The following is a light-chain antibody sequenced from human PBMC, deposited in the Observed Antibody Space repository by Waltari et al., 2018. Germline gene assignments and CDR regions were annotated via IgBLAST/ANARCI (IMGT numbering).Light chain of an antibody. J-gene: IGKJ4*01. CDR3: QQYYSTPLT. CDR2: HAS. Sequence: MTQSPDTLSMSAGESVTLSCRASRHIGGSLAWYQQKAGQAPRLLFYHASTRATGVADRFSAAGSGTDFTLTISSLQAEDVAVYYCQQYYSTPLTFGGGTKVEI. CDR1: RHIGGS. V-gene: IGKV3-15*01.